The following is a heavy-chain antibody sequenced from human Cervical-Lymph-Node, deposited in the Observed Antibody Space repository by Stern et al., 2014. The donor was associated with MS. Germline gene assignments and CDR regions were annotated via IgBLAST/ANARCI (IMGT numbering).Heavy chain of an antibody. J-gene: IGHJ6*02. D-gene: IGHD3-22*01. CDR2: IYYSGTT. Sequence: QLQLQESGPGLVKPSQTLYLTCTVSGGSISSDNYYWTWIRQHPGKGLEWIGHIYYSGTTYYHPSLKSRVSITVDTSQNLFSLRLSSLTAADTAVYYCARDHFTTSLDVWGHGTTVTVS. CDR3: ARDHFTTSLDV. CDR1: GGSISSDNYY. V-gene: IGHV4-31*03.